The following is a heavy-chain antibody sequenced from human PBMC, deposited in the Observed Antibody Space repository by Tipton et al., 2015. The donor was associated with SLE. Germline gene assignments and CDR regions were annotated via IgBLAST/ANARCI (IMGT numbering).Heavy chain of an antibody. J-gene: IGHJ4*02. Sequence: TLSLTCSVSGGFIIGFYWIWIRQPPGRGLEWIGYISESGNTNYNPSLKSRVTMSVDTSKNQFSLSLTSLTPADTAIYFCARDGGGDMLDFWGQGNLVTVSS. D-gene: IGHD2-21*02. CDR3: ARDGGGDMLDF. V-gene: IGHV4-59*01. CDR2: ISESGNT. CDR1: GGFIIGFY.